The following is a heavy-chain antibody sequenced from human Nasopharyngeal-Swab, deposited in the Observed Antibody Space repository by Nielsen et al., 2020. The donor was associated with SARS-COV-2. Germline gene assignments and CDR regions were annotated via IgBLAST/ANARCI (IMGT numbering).Heavy chain of an antibody. V-gene: IGHV3-23*01. CDR2: ISGSGRGDNT. J-gene: IGHJ6*02. CDR1: GFNFRSYA. Sequence: GSLRLSCVGSGFNFRSYAMSWVRQAPGKGLEWVSSISGSGRGDNTYNADSVKGRFTISRDNAKNSLYLQMNSLRTEDTALYYCAKDTETGEGIYLWEGGMDVWGQGTTVTVSS. D-gene: IGHD5-18*01. CDR3: AKDTETGEGIYLWEGGMDV.